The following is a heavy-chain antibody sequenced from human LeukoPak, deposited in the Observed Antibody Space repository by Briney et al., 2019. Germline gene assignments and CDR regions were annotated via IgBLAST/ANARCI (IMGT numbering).Heavy chain of an antibody. CDR3: ARAHSSGWYFFDY. CDR2: IIPFFATA. CDR1: GGTFSTSA. V-gene: IGHV1-69*05. D-gene: IGHD6-19*01. Sequence: GASVKVSCKASGGTFSTSAFSWVRQAPGQGLEWMGGIIPFFATANYAQKFQGRVSITTDASTSTAYMEVSSLRSEDAAVYYCARAHSSGWYFFDYWGRGTLVTVSS. J-gene: IGHJ4*02.